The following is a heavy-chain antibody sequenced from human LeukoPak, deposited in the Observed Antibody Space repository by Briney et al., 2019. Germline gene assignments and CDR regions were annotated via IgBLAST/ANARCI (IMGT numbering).Heavy chain of an antibody. V-gene: IGHV3-21*01. J-gene: IGHJ4*02. CDR3: ARDVLSPGHQSNY. D-gene: IGHD3-10*02. CDR2: ISSSSSYI. CDR1: GFTFSSYS. Sequence: PGGSLRLSCAASGFTFSSYSMNWVRQAPGKGLEWVSSISSSSSYIYYADSVKGRFTIPRDNAKNSLYLQMNILRAEDTAVYYCARDVLSPGHQSNYWGQGTLVTVSS.